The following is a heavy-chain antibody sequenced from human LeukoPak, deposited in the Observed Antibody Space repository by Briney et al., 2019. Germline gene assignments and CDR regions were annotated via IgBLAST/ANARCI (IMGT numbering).Heavy chain of an antibody. D-gene: IGHD3-10*01. Sequence: ASVKVSCKASGYTFTGYCMHWVRQAPGQGLEWMGWINPKSGGTNYAQKFQGRVTMTRDTSISTTYMELSRLRSDDTAVYYCARLNYYGSGSYHRWFDPWGQGTLVTVSS. V-gene: IGHV1-2*02. CDR2: INPKSGGT. CDR1: GYTFTGYC. J-gene: IGHJ5*02. CDR3: ARLNYYGSGSYHRWFDP.